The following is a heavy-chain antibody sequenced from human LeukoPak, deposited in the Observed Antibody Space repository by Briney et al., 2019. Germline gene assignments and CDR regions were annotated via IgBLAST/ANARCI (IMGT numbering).Heavy chain of an antibody. CDR1: GGSISSSSYY. Sequence: PSETLSLACTVSGGSISSSSYYWGWIRQPPGKGLEWIGYIYYSGSTYYNPSLKSRVTISVDTSKNQFSLKLSSVTAADTAVYYCASHIVVVVAATRAEYFQHWGQGTLVTVSS. CDR2: IYYSGST. J-gene: IGHJ1*01. D-gene: IGHD2-15*01. V-gene: IGHV4-30-4*08. CDR3: ASHIVVVVAATRAEYFQH.